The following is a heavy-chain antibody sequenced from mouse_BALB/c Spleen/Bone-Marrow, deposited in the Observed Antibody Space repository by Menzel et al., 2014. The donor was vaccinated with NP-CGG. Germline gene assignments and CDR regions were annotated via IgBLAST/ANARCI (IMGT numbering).Heavy chain of an antibody. V-gene: IGHV5-6*01. CDR3: ERPYGFGAWFAY. CDR1: GFTFSSYG. CDR2: ISSGGSYT. D-gene: IGHD2-2*01. J-gene: IGHJ3*01. Sequence: EVQVVESGVDLVKPGGSLKLSCAASGFTFSSYGMSWVRQTPDKRLEWVATISSGGSYTYYPDSVKGRFTISRTNAKNSLYLQMSSLKSEDAAMYDCERPYGFGAWFAYWGQGTLVTVSA.